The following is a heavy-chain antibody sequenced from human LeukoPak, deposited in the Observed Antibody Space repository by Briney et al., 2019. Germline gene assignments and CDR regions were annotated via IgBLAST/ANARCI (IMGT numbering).Heavy chain of an antibody. CDR3: ARGGYSYGYAVDY. CDR1: GYTFTSHY. Sequence: ASVKVSCKASGYTFTSHYMHWVRQAPGQGLEWMGWINPNSGGTNYAQKFQGRVTMTRDTSISTAYMELSRLRSDDTAVYYCARGGYSYGYAVDYWGQGTLVTVSS. CDR2: INPNSGGT. J-gene: IGHJ4*02. D-gene: IGHD5-18*01. V-gene: IGHV1-2*02.